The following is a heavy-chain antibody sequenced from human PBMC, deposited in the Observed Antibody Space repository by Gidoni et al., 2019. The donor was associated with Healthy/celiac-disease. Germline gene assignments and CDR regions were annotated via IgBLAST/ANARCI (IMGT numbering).Heavy chain of an antibody. J-gene: IGHJ6*02. CDR2: INPNSGGT. CDR1: GYTFPAYS. V-gene: IGHV1-2*02. CDR3: ARVRFPDIVLADYYYGMDV. Sequence: QVQLVQSGPEVKKPGASVKVSCTASGYTFPAYSMPWVRQAPGQGLEWMGWINPNSGGTNYAQKFQGRVTMTRDTSISTAYMELSRLRSDDTAVYYCARVRFPDIVLADYYYGMDVWGQGTTVTVSS. D-gene: IGHD2-8*01.